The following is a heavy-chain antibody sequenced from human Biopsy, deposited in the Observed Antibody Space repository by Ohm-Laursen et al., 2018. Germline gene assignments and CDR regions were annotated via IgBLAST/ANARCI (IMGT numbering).Heavy chain of an antibody. D-gene: IGHD3-9*01. CDR3: ATKLTGYFHH. CDR1: GGTFSSHS. V-gene: IGHV1-69*06. CDR2: NIPILGTG. J-gene: IGHJ1*01. Sequence: SSVKVSCKASGGTFSSHSISWVRQAPGQGLEWLGGNIPILGTGNYAQKFQGRVTVAADTSTSTATMELRSLRSDDTAVYYCATKLTGYFHHWGQGTLVTVSS.